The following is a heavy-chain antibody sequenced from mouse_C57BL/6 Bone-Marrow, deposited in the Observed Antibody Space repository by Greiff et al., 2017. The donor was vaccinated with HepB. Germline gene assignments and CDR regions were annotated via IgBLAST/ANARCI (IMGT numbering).Heavy chain of an antibody. V-gene: IGHV5-4*01. CDR3: ARDYDYDDAMDY. J-gene: IGHJ4*01. D-gene: IGHD2-4*01. CDR2: ISDGGSYT. CDR1: GFTFSSYA. Sequence: EVQLVESGGGLVKPGGSLKLSCAASGFTFSSYAMSWVRQTPEKRLEWVATISDGGSYTYYPDNVKGRFTISRDNAKNNLYLQMSHLKSEDTAMYDCARDYDYDDAMDYWGQGTAVTVSS.